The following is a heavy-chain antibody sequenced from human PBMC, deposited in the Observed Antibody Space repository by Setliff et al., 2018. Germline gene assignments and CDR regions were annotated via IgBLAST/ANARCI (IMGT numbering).Heavy chain of an antibody. J-gene: IGHJ6*03. CDR1: GGSISSSSYY. CDR2: IYSGGST. CDR3: ARVRHIAARPWSSNTDYYYYMDV. D-gene: IGHD6-6*01. V-gene: IGHV3-66*01. Sequence: ETLSLTCTVSGGSISSSSYYWGWIRQPPGKGPEYVSIIYSGGSTYYADAVKGRFTISRDNSKNTLYPQMNSLRAEDTAVYYCARVRHIAARPWSSNTDYYYYMDVWGKGTTVTVSS.